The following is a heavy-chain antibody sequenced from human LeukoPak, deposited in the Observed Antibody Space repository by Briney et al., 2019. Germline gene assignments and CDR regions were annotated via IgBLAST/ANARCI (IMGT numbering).Heavy chain of an antibody. CDR3: ARSGASSSGWPFDY. Sequence: KPSETLSLTCTVSGYSISSGYYWGWIRQPPGKGLEWIGNIYHDGSTYYNPPLKSRVTISVDTSKNQFSLKLSSVTAADTAVYYCARSGASSSGWPFDYWGQGTLVTVSS. CDR2: IYHDGST. V-gene: IGHV4-38-2*02. CDR1: GYSISSGYY. J-gene: IGHJ4*02. D-gene: IGHD6-19*01.